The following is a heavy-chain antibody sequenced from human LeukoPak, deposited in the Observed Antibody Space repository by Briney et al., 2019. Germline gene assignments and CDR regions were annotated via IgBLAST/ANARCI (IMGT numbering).Heavy chain of an antibody. CDR1: GFTFSSYA. CDR2: LSGSGGNT. J-gene: IGHJ4*02. D-gene: IGHD3-22*01. CDR3: AKGSYYYDSADYFDY. V-gene: IGHV3-23*01. Sequence: GALRLSCAASGFTFSSYAMSWVRQAPGKGLEWVSTLSGSGGNTYYADSVKGRVTISRDNSKNTLYLQMNSLRAEDTAVYHCAKGSYYYDSADYFDYWGQGTLVTVS.